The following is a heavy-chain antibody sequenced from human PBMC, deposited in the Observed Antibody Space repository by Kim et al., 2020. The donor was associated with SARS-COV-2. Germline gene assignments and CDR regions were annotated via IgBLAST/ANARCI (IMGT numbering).Heavy chain of an antibody. CDR1: GAYITNHY. CDR3: GREGYFDGGSFFFDF. V-gene: IGHV4-59*11. D-gene: IGHD2-15*01. Sequence: SETLSLTCSVSGAYITNHYWSWIRQPPGKGLEWIGNVFHSGSASNNPSLKSRVTMSVETPKRQSSLHLTSLTPAAPAIYYFGREGYFDGGSFFFDFWGQG. CDR2: VFHSGSA. J-gene: IGHJ5*02.